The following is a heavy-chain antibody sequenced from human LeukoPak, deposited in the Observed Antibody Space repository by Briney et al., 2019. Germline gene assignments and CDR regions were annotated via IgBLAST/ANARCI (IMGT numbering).Heavy chain of an antibody. D-gene: IGHD1-26*01. CDR3: ARSVGATSVDY. V-gene: IGHV4-59*08. Sequence: SETLSLTCTVSGGSISSYYWSWIRQPPGKGLEWIGYLYYSGITKYNPSLKSRVTISVDTSKNHFSLRLSSVTAADSAVYYCARSVGATSVDYWGQGTLVTVSS. CDR2: LYYSGIT. J-gene: IGHJ4*02. CDR1: GGSISSYY.